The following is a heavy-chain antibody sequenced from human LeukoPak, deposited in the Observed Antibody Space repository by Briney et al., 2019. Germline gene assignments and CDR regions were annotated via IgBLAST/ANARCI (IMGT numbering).Heavy chain of an antibody. CDR2: IYYSGST. CDR3: ARESGPTVFDS. J-gene: IGHJ4*02. CDR1: DGSINSFS. V-gene: IGHV4-59*01. Sequence: SETLCLTCTVSDGSINSFSWNWIRQPPGKGLEWIGYIYYSGSTNYNPSLKSRVTMSVDTSKSQFSLRLRSVTAADTAVYYCARESGPTVFDSWGQGTLVTVSS. D-gene: IGHD4-17*01.